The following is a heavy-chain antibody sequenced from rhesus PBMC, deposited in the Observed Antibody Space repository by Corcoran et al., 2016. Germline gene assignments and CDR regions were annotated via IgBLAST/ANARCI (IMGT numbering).Heavy chain of an antibody. CDR1: GGSFSGYY. J-gene: IGHJ4*01. CDR3: AREGSHCTGSGCLDY. D-gene: IGHD2-21*01. Sequence: QVQLQESGTGLVKPSETLSLTCAVSGGSFSGYYLGWLRQPPGKGRVWIGYISGSSGSTDYNPSLKSRVTISTDTSKNQFSLKLSSVTAADTAVYYCAREGSHCTGSGCLDYWGQGVLVTVSS. V-gene: IGHV4-165*01. CDR2: ISGSSGST.